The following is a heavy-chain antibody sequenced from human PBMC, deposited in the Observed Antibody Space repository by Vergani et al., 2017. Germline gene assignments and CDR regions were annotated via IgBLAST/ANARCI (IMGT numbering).Heavy chain of an antibody. CDR3: ARGYGSGGSCYSGYYYYYGMDV. V-gene: IGHV4-39*01. D-gene: IGHD2-15*01. CDR1: GGSISSSSYY. CDR2: IYYSGST. J-gene: IGHJ6*02. Sequence: QLQLQESGPGLVKPSETLSLTCTVSGGSISSSSYYWGWLRQPPGKGLEWIGSIYYSGSTYYNPSLKSRVTISVDTSKNQFSLKLSSVTAADTAVYYCARGYGSGGSCYSGYYYYYGMDVWGQGTTVTVSS.